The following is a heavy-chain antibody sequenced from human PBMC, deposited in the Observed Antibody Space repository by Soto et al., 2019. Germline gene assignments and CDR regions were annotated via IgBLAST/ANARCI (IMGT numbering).Heavy chain of an antibody. D-gene: IGHD7-27*01. CDR3: AGEISNWDHLPLVY. J-gene: IGHJ4*02. CDR2: ISAYNGNT. CDR1: GYTFTSYG. V-gene: IGHV1-18*01. Sequence: QVQLVQSGAEVKKPGASVKVSCKASGYTFTSYGISWVRQAPGQGLEWMGWISAYNGNTNYAQKLQGRVTMTTDTATSTGYMELRSLRSDDTAVYYCAGEISNWDHLPLVYWGQGTLVTVSS.